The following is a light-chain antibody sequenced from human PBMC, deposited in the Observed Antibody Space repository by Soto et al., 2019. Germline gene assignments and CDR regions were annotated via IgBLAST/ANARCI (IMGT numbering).Light chain of an antibody. V-gene: IGKV1-5*01. CDR2: DAS. Sequence: DIQMTQSPSTLSASVGDRVTITCRASQSISSWLAWYQQKPGKAPKLLIYDASSLESGVPSRFSGSGSGTEFTLTISSPQPDDFATYYCQQYNSYSPTCGQGTKVEIK. CDR3: QQYNSYSPT. J-gene: IGKJ1*01. CDR1: QSISSW.